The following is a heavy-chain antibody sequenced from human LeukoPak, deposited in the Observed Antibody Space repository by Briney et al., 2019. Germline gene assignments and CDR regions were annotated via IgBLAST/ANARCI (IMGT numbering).Heavy chain of an antibody. D-gene: IGHD5-12*01. V-gene: IGHV4-4*07. J-gene: IGHJ4*02. Sequence: SETLSLTCTVSGGSISSYYWSWIRQPAGKGLEWVGRVYTSGSTHHNPSLKSRVTMSVDTSKNQFSLKLSSVTAADTAVYYCASDSGYDWGRFDYWGQGTRVTVSS. CDR1: GGSISSYY. CDR2: VYTSGST. CDR3: ASDSGYDWGRFDY.